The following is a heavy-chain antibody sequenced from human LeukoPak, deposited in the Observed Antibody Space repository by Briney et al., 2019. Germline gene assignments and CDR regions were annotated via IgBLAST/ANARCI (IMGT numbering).Heavy chain of an antibody. V-gene: IGHV3-7*01. D-gene: IGHD2-15*01. CDR3: TRDTGCSGGTCYSFYDS. CDR1: GFTFSTYW. CDR2: IKEGGSEK. J-gene: IGHJ4*02. Sequence: PGGSLRLSCAASGFTFSTYWMTWVRQAPGKGLEWVANIKEGGSEKYYVDSVKGRFTISRDNAKSSLYLQMNTLRAEDTAVYYCTRDTGCSGGTCYSFYDSWGQGTLVTVSS.